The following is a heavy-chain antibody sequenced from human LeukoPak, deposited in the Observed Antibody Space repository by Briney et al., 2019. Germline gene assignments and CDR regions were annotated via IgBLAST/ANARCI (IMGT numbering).Heavy chain of an antibody. J-gene: IGHJ4*02. CDR1: GFTFSSYA. CDR2: ISYDGSNK. Sequence: PGRSLRLSCAASGFTFSSYAMHWVRQAPGKGLEWVAVISYDGSNKYYADSVKGRFTISRDNSKNTLYLQMNSLRAEDTAVYYCARERDYYFDYWGQGTLVTVSS. V-gene: IGHV3-30-3*01. CDR3: ARERDYYFDY. D-gene: IGHD5-24*01.